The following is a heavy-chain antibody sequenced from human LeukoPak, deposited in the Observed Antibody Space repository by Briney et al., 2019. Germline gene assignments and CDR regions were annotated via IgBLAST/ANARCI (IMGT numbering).Heavy chain of an antibody. CDR1: GFTFSSYS. V-gene: IGHV3-21*01. J-gene: IGHJ4*02. CDR3: ARAALGFGDLPLPY. Sequence: GGSLRLSCAASGFTFSSYSMNWVRQAPGKGLEWVSSISSSSSYIYYADSVKGRFTISRDNAKNSLYLQMNSLRAEDTAVYYCARAALGFGDLPLPYGGQGPLVTVSS. D-gene: IGHD3-10*01. CDR2: ISSSSSYI.